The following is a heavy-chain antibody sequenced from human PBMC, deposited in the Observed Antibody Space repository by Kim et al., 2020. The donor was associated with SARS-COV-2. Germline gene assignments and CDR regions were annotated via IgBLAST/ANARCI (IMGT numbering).Heavy chain of an antibody. CDR2: VDHRGNT. CDR3: ARGSRQQWLGPYYFDY. V-gene: IGHV4-34*01. CDR1: DDSFRDYY. J-gene: IGHJ4*02. D-gene: IGHD6-19*01. Sequence: SETLSLTCAASDDSFRDYYWTWIRQPPGKGLEWIGEVDHRGNTYYNQSLTGRMFISIDTSKNQFSLKLTSVTGADSGIYYCARGSRQQWLGPYYFDYWSQGSQVTVSS.